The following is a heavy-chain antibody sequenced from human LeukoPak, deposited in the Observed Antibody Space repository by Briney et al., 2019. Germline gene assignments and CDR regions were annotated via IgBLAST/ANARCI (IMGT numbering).Heavy chain of an antibody. CDR3: ARVGGATAVTMYFEY. CDR2: MTTSGNTI. D-gene: IGHD1-26*01. Sequence: LGGSLTLFCVVSGITFSGYSMIWVGQAPGKGLEWLSFMTTSGNTIFYAESVKDRLSISRDNAKKSLYLQMNSLRDEDTAVYYCARVGGATAVTMYFEYWG. J-gene: IGHJ4*01. V-gene: IGHV3-48*02. CDR1: GITFSGYS.